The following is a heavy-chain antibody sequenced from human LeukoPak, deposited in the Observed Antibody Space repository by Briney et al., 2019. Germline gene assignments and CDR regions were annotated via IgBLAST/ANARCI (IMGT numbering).Heavy chain of an antibody. V-gene: IGHV4-4*02. CDR3: ARNANPTDAFDI. CDR1: GGSISSSNW. D-gene: IGHD2-2*01. CDR2: IYHSGST. Sequence: SETLSLTCAVSGGSISSSNWWSWVRQPPGKGLEWIGEIYHSGSTNYNPSLESRVSISVDKSKNLFSLKLNSVTAADTAVYYCARNANPTDAFDIWGQGTMVTVFS. J-gene: IGHJ3*02.